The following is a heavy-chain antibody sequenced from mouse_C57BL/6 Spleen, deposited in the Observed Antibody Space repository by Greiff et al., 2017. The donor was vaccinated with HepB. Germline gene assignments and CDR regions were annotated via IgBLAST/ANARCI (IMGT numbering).Heavy chain of an antibody. CDR2: ISSGSSTI. J-gene: IGHJ3*01. CDR3: ARLRDDEGFAY. V-gene: IGHV5-17*01. CDR1: GFTFSDYG. Sequence: EVQLQQSGGGLVKPGGSLKLSCAASGFTFSDYGMHWVRQAPEKGLEWVAYISSGSSTIYYADTVKGRVTISRDNAKTTLFLQMTSLRSEDMAMYYCARLRDDEGFAYWGQGTLVTVSA.